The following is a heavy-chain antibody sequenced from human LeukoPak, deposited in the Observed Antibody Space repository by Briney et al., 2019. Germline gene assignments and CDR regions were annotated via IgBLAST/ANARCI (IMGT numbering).Heavy chain of an antibody. D-gene: IGHD5-24*01. V-gene: IGHV1-69*13. Sequence: ASVKVSCKASGGTFSSYAISWVRQAPGQGLEWMGGIIPIFGTANYAQKFQGRVTITADESTSTAYMELSSLRSEDTAVYYCGRPRRDGYNFLDYWGQGTLVTVSS. J-gene: IGHJ4*02. CDR3: GRPRRDGYNFLDY. CDR2: IIPIFGTA. CDR1: GGTFSSYA.